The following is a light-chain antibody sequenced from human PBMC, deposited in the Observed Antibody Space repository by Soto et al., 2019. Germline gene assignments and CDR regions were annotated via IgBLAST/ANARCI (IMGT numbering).Light chain of an antibody. J-gene: IGLJ1*01. CDR2: EVN. CDR1: STDVDGYDY. V-gene: IGLV2-14*01. Sequence: QSALTQPASVSGSPGQSITISCTGASTDVDGYDYVSWYQQHPGQAPKLMIDEVNNRPSGGSYRFSGYKSGDTASLTISGLQAEDDADYYCSSYTSSEPFYVFGSGTKVNV. CDR3: SSYTSSEPFYV.